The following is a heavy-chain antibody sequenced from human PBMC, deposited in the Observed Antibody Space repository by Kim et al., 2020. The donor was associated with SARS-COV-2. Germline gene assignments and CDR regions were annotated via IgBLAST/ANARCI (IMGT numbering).Heavy chain of an antibody. V-gene: IGHV3-21*01. CDR2: FTSSSSYI. J-gene: IGHJ3*02. CDR1: GFTFSSYS. Sequence: GGSLRLSCAASGFTFSSYSMNWVRQAPGKGLEWVSSFTSSSSYIYYANSVKGRFTISRDNAKNSLYLQMNSLRAEDTAVYHCARSQSYYDSSGFYHHDAFDIWGQGTMVTVSS. D-gene: IGHD3-22*01. CDR3: ARSQSYYDSSGFYHHDAFDI.